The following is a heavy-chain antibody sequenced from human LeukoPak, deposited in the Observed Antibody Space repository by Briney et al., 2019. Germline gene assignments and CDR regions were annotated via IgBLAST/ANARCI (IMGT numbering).Heavy chain of an antibody. CDR3: ARDGPSRWELHFDY. CDR2: ISSSGSTI. J-gene: IGHJ4*02. CDR1: GFTFSDYY. Sequence: KPGGSLRLACAAAGFTFSDYYMSWVRQAPGKGLEWVSYISSSGSTIYYADSVKGRFTISRDNAKNSLYLQMNSLRAEDTAVYYCARDGPSRWELHFDYWGQGTLVTVSS. D-gene: IGHD1-26*01. V-gene: IGHV3-11*04.